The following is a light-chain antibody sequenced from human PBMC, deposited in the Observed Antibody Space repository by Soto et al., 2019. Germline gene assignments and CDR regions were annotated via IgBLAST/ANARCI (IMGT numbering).Light chain of an antibody. Sequence: QSALTQPASVSGSPGQSITISCTGTSSDVGSYNLVSWYQQHPGKAPKLMIYEGSKRPSGFSNRFSGSKSGNTASLTISGLQVEDEADYYCCSYAGSSTLVVFGGGTKLTVL. CDR1: SSDVGSYNL. J-gene: IGLJ2*01. CDR2: EGS. CDR3: CSYAGSSTLVV. V-gene: IGLV2-23*01.